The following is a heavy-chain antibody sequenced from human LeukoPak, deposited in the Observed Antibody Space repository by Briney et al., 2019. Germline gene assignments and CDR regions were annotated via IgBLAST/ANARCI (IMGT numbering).Heavy chain of an antibody. CDR2: IKSRTDGGTT. V-gene: IGHV3-15*01. Sequence: PGGSLRLSCAASGFTFSSYAMSWVRQAPGKGLEWVARIKSRTDGGTTDYATPVKGRFIISRDDSENTVYLQMNSLKTEDTAVYYCTTSGDHWGQGTLVTVSS. CDR3: TTSGDH. J-gene: IGHJ5*02. CDR1: GFTFSSYA.